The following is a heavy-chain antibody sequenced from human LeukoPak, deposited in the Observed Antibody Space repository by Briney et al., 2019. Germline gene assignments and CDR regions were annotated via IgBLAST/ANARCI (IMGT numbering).Heavy chain of an antibody. CDR2: ISLYNGNI. CDR1: GYTFSSYG. Sequence: ASVKVSCKASGYTFSSYGISWVRQAPGQGLEWMGWISLYNGNIHYGQNFQGRVTMTTDTSTSTAYMELRSLTSDDTAVYYCAREGDIVVVPAANFDYWGQGTLVTVSS. CDR3: AREGDIVVVPAANFDY. J-gene: IGHJ4*02. D-gene: IGHD2-2*01. V-gene: IGHV1-18*01.